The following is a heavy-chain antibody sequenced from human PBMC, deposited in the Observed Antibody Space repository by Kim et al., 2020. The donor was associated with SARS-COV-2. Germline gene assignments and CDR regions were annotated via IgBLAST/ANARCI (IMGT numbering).Heavy chain of an antibody. CDR3: AKTPIVYGDSYYYGMDV. CDR1: GFTFSSYG. CDR2: IWYDGSNK. V-gene: IGHV3-33*06. Sequence: GGSLRLSCAASGFTFSSYGMHWVRQAPGKGLEWVAVIWYDGSNKYYADSVKGRFTISRDNSKNTLYLQMNSLRAEDTAVYYCAKTPIVYGDSYYYGMDVWGQGTTVTVSS. J-gene: IGHJ6*02. D-gene: IGHD4-17*01.